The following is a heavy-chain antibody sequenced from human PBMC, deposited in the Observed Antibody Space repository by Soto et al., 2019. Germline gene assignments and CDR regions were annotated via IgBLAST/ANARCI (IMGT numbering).Heavy chain of an antibody. V-gene: IGHV3-74*01. D-gene: IGHD3-22*01. CDR3: ARDDYDSSGYYP. CDR1: GFTFISTG. Sequence: GGPLRLPFAPSGFTFISTGITWVGQAPGRGLVWVSRINSDGSSTSYADSVKGRFTISRDNAKNTLYLQMNSLRAEDTAVYYCARDDYDSSGYYPWGQGTLVTVSS. CDR2: INSDGSST. J-gene: IGHJ5*02.